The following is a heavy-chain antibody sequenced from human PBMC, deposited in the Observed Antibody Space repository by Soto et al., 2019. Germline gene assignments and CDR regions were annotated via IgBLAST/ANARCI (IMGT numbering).Heavy chain of an antibody. J-gene: IGHJ5*02. CDR2: INHTGGT. V-gene: IGHV4-34*01. CDR3: ATRITVFGLLIPPFDP. D-gene: IGHD3-3*01. Sequence: PSETLSLTCAVYGGPVNGYYWNWIRQPPGKGLKWIGEINHTGGTHYNPSLKSRVTMSVDTSKNQFSLRLSSVTAADTAIYYCATRITVFGLLIPPFDPWGQGTQVTVSS. CDR1: GGPVNGYY.